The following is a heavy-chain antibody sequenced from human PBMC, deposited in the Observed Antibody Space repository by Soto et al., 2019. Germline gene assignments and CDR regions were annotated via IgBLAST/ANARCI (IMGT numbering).Heavy chain of an antibody. V-gene: IGHV3-21*01. J-gene: IGHJ4*02. D-gene: IGHD2-2*01. CDR2: VSFRGDI. CDR3: ARGCSSASCYYY. Sequence: PWGCLTLSSTAYGCMFSSYTMNWVRQAPGKGLEWVSSVSFRGDIYYADSLEGRFTISRDDAKNSLYLQMNSLRAEDTAVYYCARGCSSASCYYYWGQGTLVTVSS. CDR1: GCMFSSYT.